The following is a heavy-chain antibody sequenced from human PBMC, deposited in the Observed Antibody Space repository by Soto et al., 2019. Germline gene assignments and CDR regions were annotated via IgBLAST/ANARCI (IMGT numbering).Heavy chain of an antibody. Sequence: KVSCKASGGTFSSYAISWVRQAPGQGLEWMGGIIPIFGTANYAQKFQGRVTITADKSTSTAYMELSSLRSEDTAVYYCARGYHYDFWSGYLSYYGMDVWGQGTTVTVSS. CDR3: ARGYHYDFWSGYLSYYGMDV. CDR1: GGTFSSYA. D-gene: IGHD3-3*01. CDR2: IIPIFGTA. V-gene: IGHV1-69*06. J-gene: IGHJ6*02.